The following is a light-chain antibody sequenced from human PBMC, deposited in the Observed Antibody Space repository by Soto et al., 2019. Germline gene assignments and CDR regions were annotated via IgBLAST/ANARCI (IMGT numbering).Light chain of an antibody. CDR3: QNYYNVPET. CDR2: AAS. J-gene: IGKJ1*01. CDR1: QGISSY. V-gene: IGKV1-27*01. Sequence: DIQMTQSPSSLSASVGDRVTITCRASQGISSYLAWYQQRPGKVPKVLIYAASTLHSGVPSRFSGSRSGTDFTLTICNVQHEDVETYYCQNYYNVPETFGQGTKVDIK.